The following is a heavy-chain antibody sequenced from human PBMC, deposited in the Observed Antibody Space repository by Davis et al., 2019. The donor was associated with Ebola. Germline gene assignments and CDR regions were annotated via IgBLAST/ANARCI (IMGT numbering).Heavy chain of an antibody. V-gene: IGHV1-8*01. D-gene: IGHD6-6*01. CDR1: GYTFTSYD. CDR3: ARGRPRYSSSYNWFDP. Sequence: ASVKVSCKASGYTFTSYDINWVRQATGQGLEWMGWMNPNSGNTGYAQKFQGRVTMTRNTSISTAYMELSSLRSEDTAVYYCARGRPRYSSSYNWFDPWGQGTLVTVSS. CDR2: MNPNSGNT. J-gene: IGHJ5*02.